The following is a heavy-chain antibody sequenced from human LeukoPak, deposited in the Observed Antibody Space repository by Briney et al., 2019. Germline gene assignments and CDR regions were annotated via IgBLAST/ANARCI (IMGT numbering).Heavy chain of an antibody. CDR3: ARDIPVAGTFDY. J-gene: IGHJ4*02. CDR1: GGSFSGYY. V-gene: IGHV4-31*11. Sequence: PSETLSLTCAVYGGSFSGYYWSWIRQHPGKGLEWIGYIYYSGSTYYNPSLKSRVTISVDTSKNQFSLKLSSVTAADTAVYYCARDIPVAGTFDYWGQGTLVTVSS. D-gene: IGHD6-19*01. CDR2: IYYSGST.